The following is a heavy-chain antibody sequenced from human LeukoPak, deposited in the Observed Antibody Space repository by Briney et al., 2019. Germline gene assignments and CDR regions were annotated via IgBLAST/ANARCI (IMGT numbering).Heavy chain of an antibody. Sequence: ASVKVSCKASGYSFTDYHMHWVRQAPGQGLEWMGWINTKTGGTNYAQKFQGRVTMTRDTSISTAYMELSRLRSDDTAVYYCARERISGWYCDYWGQGTLVTVSS. CDR3: ARERISGWYCDY. D-gene: IGHD6-19*01. CDR2: INTKTGGT. V-gene: IGHV1-2*02. CDR1: GYSFTDYH. J-gene: IGHJ4*02.